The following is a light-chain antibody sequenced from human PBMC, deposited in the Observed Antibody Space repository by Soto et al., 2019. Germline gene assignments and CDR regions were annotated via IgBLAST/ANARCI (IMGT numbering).Light chain of an antibody. CDR3: QSYYSSMSGSVV. Sequence: QSVLTQPPSVSGAPGQRVTISCTGSSSNIGAGYDVHWYQQLPGTAPKLLIYGNSNRPSGVPDRFSGSKSGTSASLAITGLQADDEADYYCQSYYSSMSGSVVFGGGTKLTVL. J-gene: IGLJ2*01. CDR2: GNS. CDR1: SSNIGAGYD. V-gene: IGLV1-40*01.